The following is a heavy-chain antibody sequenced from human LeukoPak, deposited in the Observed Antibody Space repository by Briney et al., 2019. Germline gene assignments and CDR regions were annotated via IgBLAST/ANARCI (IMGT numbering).Heavy chain of an antibody. D-gene: IGHD5-12*01. CDR3: VLSGYDFDYFDY. CDR2: INHSGST. V-gene: IGHV4-34*01. CDR1: GGSFSGYY. Sequence: SETLSLTCAVYGGSFSGYYWSWIRQPPGKGLEWIGEINHSGSTNYNPSLKSRVTISVDTSKNQFSLKPSSVTAADTAVYYCVLSGYDFDYFDYWGQGTLVTVSS. J-gene: IGHJ4*02.